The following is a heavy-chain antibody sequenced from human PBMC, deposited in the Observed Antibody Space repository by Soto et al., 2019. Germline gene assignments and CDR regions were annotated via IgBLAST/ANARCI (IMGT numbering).Heavy chain of an antibody. D-gene: IGHD2-2*01. V-gene: IGHV4-4*02. Sequence: SETLSLTCAVSGGSISSSNWWSWVRQPPGKGLEWIGEIYHSGSTKYNPSLKSRVTISVDKSKNQFSLKLSSVTSADTAVYYCARSSTSANYFDYWGQGTLVTVSS. CDR1: GGSISSSNW. CDR2: IYHSGST. CDR3: ARSSTSANYFDY. J-gene: IGHJ4*02.